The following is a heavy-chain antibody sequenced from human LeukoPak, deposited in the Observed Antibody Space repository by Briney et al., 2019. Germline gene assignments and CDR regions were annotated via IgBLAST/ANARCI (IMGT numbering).Heavy chain of an antibody. Sequence: ASVKLSCKASGYTFTSYYMHWVRQAPGQGPEWMGLINPSGTNTNYAQKFRGRVTMTRDTSTSTVYMDLSSLRSEDTAMYFCAREESGGYFDYWGQGTLVTVSS. CDR3: AREESGGYFDY. D-gene: IGHD2-8*02. J-gene: IGHJ4*02. V-gene: IGHV1-46*01. CDR1: GYTFTSYY. CDR2: INPSGTNT.